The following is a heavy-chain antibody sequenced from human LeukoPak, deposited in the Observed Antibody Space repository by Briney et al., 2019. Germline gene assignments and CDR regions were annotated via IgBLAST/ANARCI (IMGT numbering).Heavy chain of an antibody. D-gene: IGHD4-11*01. J-gene: IGHJ5*02. CDR2: IYPGDSDT. Sequence: GESLKISCKGSGYSFTSYWIGWVRQMPGKGLEWMGIIYPGDSDTRYSPSFQGQVTISADKSISTAYLQWSSLKASDTAMYYCARQERAFYSTTLGWFDPWGQGTLVTVSS. CDR1: GYSFTSYW. V-gene: IGHV5-51*01. CDR3: ARQERAFYSTTLGWFDP.